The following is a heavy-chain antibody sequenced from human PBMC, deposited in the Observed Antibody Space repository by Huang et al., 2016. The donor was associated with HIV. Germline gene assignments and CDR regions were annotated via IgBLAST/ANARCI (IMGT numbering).Heavy chain of an antibody. V-gene: IGHV5-51*01. CDR2: IVPGASDT. D-gene: IGHD3-10*01. Sequence: EVQLVQSGAEVKKPGESLKISCKGSGYRFRSNWIGWVRQMPGKGLEWMGIIVPGASDTRYSPSCQGQVTISADKSIKTAYLQWSSRKASDTAMYYCARLIGSPSFYYGLDVWGQGTTVTVSS. CDR1: GYRFRSNW. J-gene: IGHJ6*02. CDR3: ARLIGSPSFYYGLDV.